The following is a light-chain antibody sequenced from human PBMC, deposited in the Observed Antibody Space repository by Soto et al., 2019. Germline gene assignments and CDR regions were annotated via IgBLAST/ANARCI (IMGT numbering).Light chain of an antibody. Sequence: QSVLTQPPSASGTPGQRVTVSCSGSSSNIGSNTVNLYQQLPGTAPKLLIYSNNQRPSGVPDRFSGSKSGTSVSLAISGLQSEDEADYYCAAWDDSLNGLVIGGGTKVTVL. CDR3: AAWDDSLNGLV. CDR1: SSNIGSNT. J-gene: IGLJ3*02. V-gene: IGLV1-44*01. CDR2: SNN.